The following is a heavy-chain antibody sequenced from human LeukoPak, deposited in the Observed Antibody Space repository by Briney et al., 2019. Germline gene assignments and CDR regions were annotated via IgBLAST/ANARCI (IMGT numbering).Heavy chain of an antibody. CDR2: INPNSGGT. Sequence: GASVKVSCKASGYTFTGYYMHWVRQAPRQGLEWMGWINPNSGGTNYAQKFQGWVTMTRDTSISTAYMELSRLRSDDTAVYYCARVSGGYYGSGRRGAFDIWGQGTMVTVSS. CDR3: ARVSGGYYGSGRRGAFDI. V-gene: IGHV1-2*04. D-gene: IGHD3-10*01. J-gene: IGHJ3*02. CDR1: GYTFTGYY.